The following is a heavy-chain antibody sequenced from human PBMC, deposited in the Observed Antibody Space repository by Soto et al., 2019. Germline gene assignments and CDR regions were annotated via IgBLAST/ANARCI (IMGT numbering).Heavy chain of an antibody. CDR1: GYTFTDTF. Sequence: QVQLVQSGAEVKRPGASVKVSCKASGYTFTDTFIHWLRQAPGQRPEWMGWVNPNLGNTHYVRKFQGRVTLTRDTSISTAYMELVGLESDDSAFYFCARAISRTVLGFDYWGQGTLVTVSS. V-gene: IGHV1-2*02. CDR2: VNPNLGNT. J-gene: IGHJ4*02. CDR3: ARAISRTVLGFDY. D-gene: IGHD1-1*01.